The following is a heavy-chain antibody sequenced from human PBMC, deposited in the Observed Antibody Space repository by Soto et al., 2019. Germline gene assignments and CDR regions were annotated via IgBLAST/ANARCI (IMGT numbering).Heavy chain of an antibody. CDR2: ISAYNGDT. D-gene: IGHD7-27*01. V-gene: IGHV1-18*01. Sequence: QVQLVQSGAEVKKPGASVKVSCKASGFIFTSYGISWVRQAPGQGLEWMGWISAYNGDTNFAQKFQDRLTITTDTSTSTAYMELRSLRSDDTAVYYCARAGDALDFWGQGTMITVSS. CDR3: ARAGDALDF. J-gene: IGHJ3*01. CDR1: GFIFTSYG.